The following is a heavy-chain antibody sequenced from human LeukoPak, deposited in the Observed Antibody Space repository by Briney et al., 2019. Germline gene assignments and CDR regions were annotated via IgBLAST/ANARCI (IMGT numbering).Heavy chain of an antibody. D-gene: IGHD3-10*01. V-gene: IGHV3-74*01. Sequence: GGSLRLSCVASGFTFSSYWMHWVRQAPGKGLVWVSRINSDGSSTSYADSVKGRFTISRDNAKNTLYLQMNSLRAEDTAVYYCARDQTLGLDHDAFDIWGQGTMVTVSS. CDR1: GFTFSSYW. CDR3: ARDQTLGLDHDAFDI. CDR2: INSDGSST. J-gene: IGHJ3*02.